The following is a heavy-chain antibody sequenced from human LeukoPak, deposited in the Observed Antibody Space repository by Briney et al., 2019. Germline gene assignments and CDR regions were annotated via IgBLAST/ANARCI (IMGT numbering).Heavy chain of an antibody. CDR1: GGSISSGGYY. CDR2: IYYSGST. D-gene: IGHD4-11*01. Sequence: PSETLSLTCTVSGGSISSGGYYWSWIRQHPGKGLEWIGYIYYSGSTYYNPSLKSRVTISVDTSKNQFSLKLSSVTAADTAVYYCARAERRTTVTTPVSFDYWGQGTLVTVSS. V-gene: IGHV4-31*03. J-gene: IGHJ4*02. CDR3: ARAERRTTVTTPVSFDY.